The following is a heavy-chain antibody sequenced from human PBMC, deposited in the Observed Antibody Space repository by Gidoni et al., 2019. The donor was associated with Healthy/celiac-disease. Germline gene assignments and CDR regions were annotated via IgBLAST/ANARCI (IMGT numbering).Heavy chain of an antibody. J-gene: IGHJ4*02. Sequence: QVQLQESGPGLVKPSETLSLTCTVSGGSLSSYYWSWIRQPPGKGLEWIGYIYYSGSTNYNPSLKSRVTISVDTSKNQFSLKLSSVTAADTAVYYCARDRRNYGGNSRFDYWGQGTLVTVSS. CDR1: GGSLSSYY. V-gene: IGHV4-59*01. CDR3: ARDRRNYGGNSRFDY. CDR2: IYYSGST. D-gene: IGHD4-17*01.